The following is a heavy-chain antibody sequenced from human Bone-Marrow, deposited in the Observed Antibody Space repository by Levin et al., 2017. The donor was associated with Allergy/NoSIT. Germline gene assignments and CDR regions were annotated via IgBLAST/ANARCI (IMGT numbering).Heavy chain of an antibody. D-gene: IGHD1-26*01. V-gene: IGHV4-34*01. CDR3: TRGHFSGSDFDGFDY. CDR2: INHSGST. Sequence: KASETLSLTCAVYGGSFKGNSWTWIRQSPGKGLEWIGEINHSGSTNYAPSLRSRLTISVDASKNQFSLKVRSVTAADTAVYYCTRGHFSGSDFDGFDYGGQGTLVTVSS. CDR1: GGSFKGNS. J-gene: IGHJ4*02.